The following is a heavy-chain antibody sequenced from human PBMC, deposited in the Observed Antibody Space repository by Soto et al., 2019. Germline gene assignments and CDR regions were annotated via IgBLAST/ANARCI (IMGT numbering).Heavy chain of an antibody. J-gene: IGHJ6*03. Sequence: SETLSLTCTVSGASINSHYWTWIRQPPGKGLEWIGYINYSGSTNYSPSLKSRVTISVDTSKNQFSLKLSSVTAADTAVYYCARTYYDFWSGSYYYYMDVWGKGTTVTVSS. CDR1: GASINSHY. CDR2: INYSGST. D-gene: IGHD3-3*01. V-gene: IGHV4-59*08. CDR3: ARTYYDFWSGSYYYYMDV.